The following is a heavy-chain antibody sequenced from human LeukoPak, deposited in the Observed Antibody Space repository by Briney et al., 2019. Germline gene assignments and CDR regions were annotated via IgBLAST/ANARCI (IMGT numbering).Heavy chain of an antibody. CDR2: IYYSGST. V-gene: IGHV4-39*07. J-gene: IGHJ4*02. CDR1: GGSISSSSYY. CDR3: ARLQRITIFGVGYPH. D-gene: IGHD3-3*01. Sequence: PSETLSLTCTVSGGSISSSSYYWGWIRQPPGKGLEWIGSIYYSGSTYYNPSLKSRVTISVDTSKNQFSLKLSSVTAADTAVYYCARLQRITIFGVGYPHWGQGTLVTVSS.